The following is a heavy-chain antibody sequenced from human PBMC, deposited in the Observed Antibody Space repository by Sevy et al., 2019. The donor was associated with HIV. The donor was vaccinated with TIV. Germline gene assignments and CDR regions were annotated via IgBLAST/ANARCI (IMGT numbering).Heavy chain of an antibody. D-gene: IGHD3-3*01. V-gene: IGHV1-18*01. CDR1: DYTFTSYG. CDR3: ERGVEGWRGDSYHHYGMDV. J-gene: IGHJ6*02. Sequence: ASVKVSCKASDYTFTSYGINWVRQAPGQGLEWMGWISVYNGNTNYAQKLQGRVTMTTDKYMSTVYMELRNLRSDDTAVYYGERGVEGWRGDSYHHYGMDVWGQGTTVTVSS. CDR2: ISVYNGNT.